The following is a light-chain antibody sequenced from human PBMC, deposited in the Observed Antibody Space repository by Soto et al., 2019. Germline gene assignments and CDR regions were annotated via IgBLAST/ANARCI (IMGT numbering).Light chain of an antibody. CDR3: QQRRGT. V-gene: IGKV3-11*01. CDR1: QSVSSY. Sequence: EIVFTQSPATLSLSPGERATLSCRASQSVSSYLAWYQQKPGQAPRLLIFDASNRATGIPARFSGSGSGTDFTLTISSLEPEDFAVYYCQQRRGTFGGGTKWIS. CDR2: DAS. J-gene: IGKJ4*01.